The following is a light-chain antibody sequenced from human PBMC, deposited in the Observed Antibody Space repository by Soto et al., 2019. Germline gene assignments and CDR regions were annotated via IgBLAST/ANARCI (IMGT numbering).Light chain of an antibody. CDR1: SSDVGGYNY. CDR3: SSYTSSSTRV. J-gene: IGLJ1*01. V-gene: IGLV2-14*01. Sequence: QSVLTQPASVSGSPGQSITISCTGTSSDVGGYNYVSWYQQHPGKAPKLMIYDVSNRPSGVSNRFSGSKSGNTASLTISGLQSEDEADYYCSSYTSSSTRVFGTGTNLTVL. CDR2: DVS.